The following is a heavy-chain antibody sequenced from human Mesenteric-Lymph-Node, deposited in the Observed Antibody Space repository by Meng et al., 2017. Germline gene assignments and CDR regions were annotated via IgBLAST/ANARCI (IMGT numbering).Heavy chain of an antibody. CDR3: AKALGWGSSPDY. D-gene: IGHD2-21*01. V-gene: IGHV1-2*06. Sequence: QVQLVQSGADGKKPGASVKVSCKASGYTFTAYYIHWVRQAPGQGLEWMGRINPNSGGTNFAQKFQGRVIMTRDTSISTAYMELSSLGFDDTAVYYCAKALGWGSSPDYWGHGILVTVSS. J-gene: IGHJ4*01. CDR1: GYTFTAYY. CDR2: INPNSGGT.